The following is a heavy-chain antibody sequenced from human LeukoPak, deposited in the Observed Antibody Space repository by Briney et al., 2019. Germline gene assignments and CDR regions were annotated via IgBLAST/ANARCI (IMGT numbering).Heavy chain of an antibody. V-gene: IGHV1-8*03. CDR2: MNPNSGNT. CDR3: ARDISSRPYDSSGYYPHYYYMDV. CDR1: GYTFTSYD. D-gene: IGHD3-22*01. J-gene: IGHJ6*03. Sequence: ASVTVSCKASGYTFTSYDINWVRQAPGQGLEWMGWMNPNSGNTGYAQKFQGRVTITRNTSISTAYMELSSLRSEDTAGYYCARDISSRPYDSSGYYPHYYYMDVWGKGTTVTISS.